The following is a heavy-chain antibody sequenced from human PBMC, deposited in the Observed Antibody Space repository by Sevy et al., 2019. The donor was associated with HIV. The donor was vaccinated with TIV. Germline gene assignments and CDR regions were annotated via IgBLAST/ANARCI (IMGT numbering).Heavy chain of an antibody. CDR1: GFNFNIYS. V-gene: IGHV3-23*01. D-gene: IGHD3-10*02. CDR3: AREGCSKPHDY. CDR2: LSFGCGKI. J-gene: IGHJ4*02. Sequence: GGSLRLSCVASGFNFNIYSFSWVRQTPGKGLEWVSTLSFGCGKINYADSVQGRFTISRDDSKNTLYLEMNSLRVEDTAIYYCAREGCSKPHDYWGQGTLGTVSS.